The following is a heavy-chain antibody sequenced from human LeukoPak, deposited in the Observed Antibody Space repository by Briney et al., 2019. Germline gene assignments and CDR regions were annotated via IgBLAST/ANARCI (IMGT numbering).Heavy chain of an antibody. V-gene: IGHV4-4*02. CDR3: ASRVGSSWYVYYFDY. D-gene: IGHD6-13*01. Sequence: SGTLSLTCAVSGGSISSGNWWSWVRQSPGKGLEWIGEIYHSGSTNYNPSLKSRVTISVDKPKNQFSLNLSSVTAADTAVYYCASRVGSSWYVYYFDYWGQGTLVNVSS. J-gene: IGHJ4*02. CDR1: GGSISSGNW. CDR2: IYHSGST.